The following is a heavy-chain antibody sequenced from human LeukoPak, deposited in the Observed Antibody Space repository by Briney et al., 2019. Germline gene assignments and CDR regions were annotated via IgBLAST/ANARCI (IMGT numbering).Heavy chain of an antibody. CDR1: GGSISSGGYY. Sequence: PSETLSLTCSVSGGSISSGGYYWSWIRQHPGKGLEWIGRIYYSGSTYYNPSLKSRVTISVDTFNNQFSLKLSSVTAADTAVYYCARTRSSYGDEAFDIWGQGTMVTVSS. CDR3: ARTRSSYGDEAFDI. J-gene: IGHJ3*02. D-gene: IGHD5-18*01. CDR2: IYYSGST. V-gene: IGHV4-31*03.